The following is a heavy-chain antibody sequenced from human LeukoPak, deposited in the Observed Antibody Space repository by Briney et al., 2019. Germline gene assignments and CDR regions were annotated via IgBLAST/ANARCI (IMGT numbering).Heavy chain of an antibody. CDR3: AKTSYYYDSSGYVDY. D-gene: IGHD3-22*01. CDR1: GFTFSSYA. V-gene: IGHV3-23*01. Sequence: GGSLRLSCAASGFTFSSYAMSWVRQAPGKGLEWVSAISGSGGSTYYADSVKGRFTISRDNSKNTLYLQMNSLRAEDTAVYYCAKTSYYYDSSGYVDYWGQGTLVTVSS. CDR2: ISGSGGST. J-gene: IGHJ4*02.